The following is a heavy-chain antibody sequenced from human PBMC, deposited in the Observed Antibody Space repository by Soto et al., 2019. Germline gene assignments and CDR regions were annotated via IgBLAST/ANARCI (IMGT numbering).Heavy chain of an antibody. Sequence: EVQLVESGGGLVQPGGSLRLSCAASGFTLSSYWMHWVRQAPGKGLVWISRINIDGSSTSYADSVKGRFTISRDNAKNTLYLQVNSLRAEDTAVYYCARSRDGYNFLGYCWGQGTLVTVSS. J-gene: IGHJ4*02. CDR1: GFTLSSYW. V-gene: IGHV3-74*01. CDR3: ARSRDGYNFLGYC. CDR2: INIDGSST. D-gene: IGHD5-12*01.